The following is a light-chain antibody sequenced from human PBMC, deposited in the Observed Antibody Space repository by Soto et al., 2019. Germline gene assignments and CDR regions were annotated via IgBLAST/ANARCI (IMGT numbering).Light chain of an antibody. V-gene: IGKV1-5*01. J-gene: IGKJ4*01. Sequence: DIQMTQSPSTLSTSVGDRVTITCRASQIVSSRLAWYQQKPGKAPRLLIYDASSLKIGVPSRFSGSGSGTDFTLTISSLQPDDFATYYCQQYSSFSLTFGGGTEVEIK. CDR2: DAS. CDR3: QQYSSFSLT. CDR1: QIVSSR.